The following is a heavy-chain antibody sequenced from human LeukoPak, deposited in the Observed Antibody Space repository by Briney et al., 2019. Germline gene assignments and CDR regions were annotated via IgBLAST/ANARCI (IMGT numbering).Heavy chain of an antibody. CDR1: GFTFSSYW. V-gene: IGHV3-74*01. J-gene: IGHJ6*04. CDR3: AREGLDMDV. Sequence: GGSLRLXCAASGFTFSSYWMHWVRRAPGKGLVSVSRINSDGSSTSYADSVKGRFTISRDNAKNTLYLQMNSLRAEDTAVYYCAREGLDMDVWGKGTTVTVSS. CDR2: INSDGSST. D-gene: IGHD3/OR15-3a*01.